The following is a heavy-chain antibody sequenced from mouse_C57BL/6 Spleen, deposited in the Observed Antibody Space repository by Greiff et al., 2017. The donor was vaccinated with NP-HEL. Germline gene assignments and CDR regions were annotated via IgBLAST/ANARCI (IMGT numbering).Heavy chain of an antibody. Sequence: VQLVESGAELAKPGASVKLSCKASGYTFTSYWMHWVKQRPGQGLEWIGYINPSSGYTKYNQKFKDKAKLTADKSSSTAYMQLSSLTYEDSAVYFSARPLYYASSPYALDTWGQGTSLTVSS. D-gene: IGHD1-1*01. CDR1: GYTFTSYW. CDR2: INPSSGYT. J-gene: IGHJ4*01. V-gene: IGHV1-7*01. CDR3: ARPLYYASSPYALDT.